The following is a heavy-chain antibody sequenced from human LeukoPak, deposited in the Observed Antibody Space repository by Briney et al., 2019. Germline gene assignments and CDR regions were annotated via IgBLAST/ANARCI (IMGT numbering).Heavy chain of an antibody. J-gene: IGHJ4*02. V-gene: IGHV3-48*01. D-gene: IGHD1-26*01. Sequence: GGSLRLSCAASAFTFSDYNMNWVRQAPGKGLEWVSYISGRSSTIYYADSVRGRFTISRDNAKDSMYLQMNILRAEDTAVYYCERDRLTSGSYFFRYWGQGTLVTVSS. CDR1: AFTFSDYN. CDR2: ISGRSSTI. CDR3: ERDRLTSGSYFFRY.